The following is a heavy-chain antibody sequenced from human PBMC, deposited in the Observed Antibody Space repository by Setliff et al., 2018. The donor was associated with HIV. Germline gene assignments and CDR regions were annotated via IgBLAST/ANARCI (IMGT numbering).Heavy chain of an antibody. V-gene: IGHV4-39*07. J-gene: IGHJ3*01. CDR2: IYHTGIT. Sequence: SETLSLTCTVSGGSITRTPYYWGWIRQPPGKGLEWIGSIYHTGITYDNPSLKSRVTISVGSSYNHFSLKLSSVTAADTAMYYCARRGDSSGYYDAFDVWGQGTKVTVSS. CDR1: GGSITRTPYY. D-gene: IGHD3-22*01. CDR3: ARRGDSSGYYDAFDV.